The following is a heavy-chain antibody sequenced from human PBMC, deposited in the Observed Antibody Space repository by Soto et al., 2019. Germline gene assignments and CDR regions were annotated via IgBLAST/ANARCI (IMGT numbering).Heavy chain of an antibody. V-gene: IGHV3-64*01. CDR2: ITSNGGNA. J-gene: IGHJ6*02. Sequence: EVQLVASGGGLVQPGGSLRLSCAASGFTFSSYAMHWVRQAPGKGLECVSAITSNGGNADYASSVKGRFTISRDNSKNTLYLQMGSLRAEDMAVYYCARRIPFGYGMDVWGQGTTVTVSS. CDR1: GFTFSSYA. CDR3: ARRIPFGYGMDV. D-gene: IGHD2-21*01.